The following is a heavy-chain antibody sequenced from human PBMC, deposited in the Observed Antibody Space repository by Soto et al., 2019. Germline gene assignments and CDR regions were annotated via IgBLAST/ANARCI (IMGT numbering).Heavy chain of an antibody. CDR2: ILVDGRT. D-gene: IGHD2-8*02. Sequence: GGSLILSCAASGFICSSYDMSWVRQAPGKGLEWVSTILVDGRTFYVDSVKGRFTISRDSSQNTVYLQMNSLTAGDTALYYCAKATATGGGVFDGCGQGKMVT. CDR3: AKATATGGGVFDG. CDR1: GFICSSYD. V-gene: IGHV3-23*01. J-gene: IGHJ3*01.